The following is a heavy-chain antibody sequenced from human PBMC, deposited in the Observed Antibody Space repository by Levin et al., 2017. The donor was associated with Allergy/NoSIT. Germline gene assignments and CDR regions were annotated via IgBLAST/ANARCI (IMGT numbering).Heavy chain of an antibody. D-gene: IGHD6-19*01. Sequence: SLKISCAASGFTFDDYAMHWVRQAPGKGLEWVSGISWNSGSIGYADSVKGRFTISRDNAKNSLYLQMNSLRAEDTALYYCAKDMRLRSGGAWGQGTLVTVSS. J-gene: IGHJ4*02. CDR1: GFTFDDYA. V-gene: IGHV3-9*01. CDR3: AKDMRLRSGGA. CDR2: ISWNSGSI.